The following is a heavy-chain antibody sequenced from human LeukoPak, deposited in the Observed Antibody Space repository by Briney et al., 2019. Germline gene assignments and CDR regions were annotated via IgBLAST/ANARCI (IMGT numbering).Heavy chain of an antibody. V-gene: IGHV4-4*02. CDR2: IYHSGTT. CDR1: GGSISSNNW. J-gene: IGHJ4*02. Sequence: PSETLSLTCAVPGGSISSNNWWGWVRQPPGKGLEWIGEIYHSGTTYYSSSLKSRVILSVDTSKNQFSLKLSSVTATDTAVYYCARHEAQDFDYWGQGTLVTVSS. CDR3: ARHEAQDFDY.